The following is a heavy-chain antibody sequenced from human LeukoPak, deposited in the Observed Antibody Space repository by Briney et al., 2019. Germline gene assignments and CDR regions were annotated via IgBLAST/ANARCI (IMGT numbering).Heavy chain of an antibody. D-gene: IGHD4-17*01. J-gene: IGHJ4*02. CDR3: ARAGGYDDYGSTMNNFDY. CDR2: MNPNSGNT. CDR1: GYTFTSYD. Sequence: ASVNVSCKASGYTFTSYDINWVRQATGQGLEWMGWMNPNSGNTGYAQKFQGRVTMTRNTSISTAYMELSSLRSEDTAVYYCARAGGYDDYGSTMNNFDYWGQGTLVTVSS. V-gene: IGHV1-8*01.